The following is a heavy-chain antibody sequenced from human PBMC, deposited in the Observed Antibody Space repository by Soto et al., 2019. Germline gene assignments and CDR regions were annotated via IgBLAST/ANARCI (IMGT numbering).Heavy chain of an antibody. J-gene: IGHJ6*02. Sequence: GASVKVSCKVSGYTLTELSMHWVRQAPGKGLEWMGGFDPEDGETIYAQKFQGRVTMTEDTSTDTAYMELSSRRSEDTAVYYCATDTKYSSSYYDGMDVWGQGTTVTVSS. V-gene: IGHV1-24*01. CDR1: GYTLTELS. CDR2: FDPEDGET. CDR3: ATDTKYSSSYYDGMDV. D-gene: IGHD6-13*01.